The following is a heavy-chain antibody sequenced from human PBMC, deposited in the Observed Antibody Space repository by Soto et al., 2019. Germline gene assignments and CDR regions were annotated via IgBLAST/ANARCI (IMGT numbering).Heavy chain of an antibody. CDR3: ASSRILEWAYFVY. Sequence: GGSLRLSCAASGFTFSDYYMNWIRQAPGKGLEWVSYISSSSTYTNYADSVKGRFTISRDTAKNSLSLQMYGLSADNASVYYRASSRILEWAYFVYGDQETLVATSS. V-gene: IGHV3-11*06. J-gene: IGHJ4*02. CDR1: GFTFSDYY. CDR2: ISSSSTYT. D-gene: IGHD3-3*01.